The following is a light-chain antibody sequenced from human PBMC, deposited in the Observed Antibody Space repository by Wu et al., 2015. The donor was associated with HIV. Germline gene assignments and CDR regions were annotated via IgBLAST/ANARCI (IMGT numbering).Light chain of an antibody. CDR3: QQYKNWPS. CDR2: GAS. Sequence: EIVVTQSPATLSVSPGERATLSCRASQSITDNLAWYQQKPGQAPRLLIYGASTRATGIPARFSGSGSGTEFTLTISSMQSEDFAVYYCQQYKNWPSFGGGTKVEIK. V-gene: IGKV3-15*01. CDR1: QSITDN. J-gene: IGKJ4*01.